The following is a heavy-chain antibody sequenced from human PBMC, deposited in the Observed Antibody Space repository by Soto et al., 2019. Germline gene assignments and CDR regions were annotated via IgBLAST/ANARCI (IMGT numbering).Heavy chain of an antibody. D-gene: IGHD6-6*01. J-gene: IGHJ5*02. CDR3: ARGWRDIAARGVLLP. Sequence: EVQLVESGGGLVQPGGSLRLSCVASGFTFSSHWMHWVRQAPGKGLVWVSRINSDGSSTSYADSVKGRFTISRDNAENTLYLQMKSLRAEDTAVYYCARGWRDIAARGVLLPWGQGTLVTVSS. CDR1: GFTFSSHW. CDR2: INSDGSST. V-gene: IGHV3-74*01.